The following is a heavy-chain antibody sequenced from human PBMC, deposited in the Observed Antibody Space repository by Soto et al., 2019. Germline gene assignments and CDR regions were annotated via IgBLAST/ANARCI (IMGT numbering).Heavy chain of an antibody. CDR1: GYPFIKYG. Sequence: QLQLVQSAAEVKKPGASVRVSCKASGYPFIKYGISWIRQAPEQGLEWMGWIKVDSGYTNYAQKFQGRVTMTTDTSSATAFMELRSMGSDDTAVYYCASSYDSGFDPWGQGTLVSVSS. J-gene: IGHJ5*02. D-gene: IGHD5-12*01. CDR2: IKVDSGYT. CDR3: ASSYDSGFDP. V-gene: IGHV1-18*04.